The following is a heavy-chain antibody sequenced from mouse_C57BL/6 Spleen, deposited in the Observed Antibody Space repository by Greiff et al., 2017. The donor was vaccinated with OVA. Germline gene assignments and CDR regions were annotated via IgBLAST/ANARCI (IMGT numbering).Heavy chain of an antibody. V-gene: IGHV5-4*03. CDR3: ARNYDYFDV. J-gene: IGHJ1*03. CDR1: GFTFSSYA. D-gene: IGHD2-4*01. Sequence: EVKLVESGGGLVKPGGSLKLSCAASGFTFSSYAMSWVRQTPEQRLEWVATISDGGSYTYYPDNVQGRFTISRDNAKNNLYLQMSHLKSEDTAMYYCARNYDYFDVWGTGTTVTVSS. CDR2: ISDGGSYT.